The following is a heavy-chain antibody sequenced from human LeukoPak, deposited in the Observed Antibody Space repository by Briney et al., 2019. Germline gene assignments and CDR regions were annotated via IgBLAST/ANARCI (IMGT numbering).Heavy chain of an antibody. V-gene: IGHV3-30*18. D-gene: IGHD6-13*01. J-gene: IGHJ6*02. CDR1: GFTFSSYG. CDR3: AKLREAAAGRPPLNYYYYYGMDV. CDR2: ISYDGSNK. Sequence: PGRSLRLSCAASGFTFSSYGMHWVRQAPGEGLEWVAVISYDGSNKYYADSVKGRFTISRDNSKNTLYLQMNSLRAEDTAVYYCAKLREAAAGRPPLNYYYYYGMDVWGQGTTVTVSS.